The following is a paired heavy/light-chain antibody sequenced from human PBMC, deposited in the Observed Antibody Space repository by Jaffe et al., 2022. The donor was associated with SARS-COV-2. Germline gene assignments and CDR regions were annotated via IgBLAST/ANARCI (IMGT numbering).Heavy chain of an antibody. CDR3: ARGRTQYYYDTSGYSGADYFQH. CDR2: IWSDGSNI. D-gene: IGHD3-22*01. V-gene: IGHV3-33*01. J-gene: IGHJ1*01. CDR1: GFNFNIYG. Sequence: QVQLVESGGGVVQPGRSLRLSCAASGFNFNIYGMHWVRRAPGKGLEWVAVIWSDGSNIYYADSVKGRFTTSRDNSKNTLYLQMNSLRAEDTAVYYCARGRTQYYYDTSGYSGADYFQHWGQGTLVTVSS.
Light chain of an antibody. J-gene: IGKJ3*01. CDR2: WAS. CDR1: QSVLYSSNNKNY. Sequence: DIVVTQSPDSLAVSLGERATINCKSSQSVLYSSNNKNYLGWYQQKPGQPPKLLIYWASTRESGVPDRFSGSGSGTDFTLTISSLQAEDVAVYYCQQYYSFPPTFGPGTKVDI. CDR3: QQYYSFPPT. V-gene: IGKV4-1*01.